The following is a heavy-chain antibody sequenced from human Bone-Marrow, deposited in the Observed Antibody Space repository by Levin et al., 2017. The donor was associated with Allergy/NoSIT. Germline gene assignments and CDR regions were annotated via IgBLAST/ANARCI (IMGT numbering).Heavy chain of an antibody. V-gene: IGHV1-2*02. CDR1: GYTFTGYY. CDR2: INPNSGGT. J-gene: IGHJ4*02. D-gene: IGHD2-2*02. CDR3: ARDKIAAAILNDVDY. Sequence: GESLKISCKASGYTFTGYYMHWVRQAPGQGLEWMGWINPNSGGTNYAQKFQGRVTMTRDTSISTAYMELSRLRSDDTAVYYCARDKIAAAILNDVDYWGQGTLVTVSS.